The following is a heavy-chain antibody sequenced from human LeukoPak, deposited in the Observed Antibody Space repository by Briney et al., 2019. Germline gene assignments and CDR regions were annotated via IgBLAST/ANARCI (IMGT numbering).Heavy chain of an antibody. J-gene: IGHJ4*02. CDR3: ARVANTGSYPFHFDH. V-gene: IGHV3-72*01. D-gene: IGHD1-26*01. CDR2: IKNKANSYTT. CDR1: GFTFSDHY. Sequence: PGGSLRLSCAASGFTFSDHYMDWVRQAPGKGLEWVGRIKNKANSYTTEYAASVRGRFTISRDDSNNSLHLQMNGLKTEDMAEYYCARVANTGSYPFHFDHWGQGTLVTVSS.